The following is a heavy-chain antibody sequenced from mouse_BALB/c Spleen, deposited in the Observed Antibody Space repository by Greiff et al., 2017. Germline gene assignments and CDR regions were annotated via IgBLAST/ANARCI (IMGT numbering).Heavy chain of an antibody. Sequence: EVQRVESGGGLVQPGGSLKLSCAASGFTFSSYGMSWVRQTPDKRLELVATINSNGGSTYYPDSVKGRFTISRDNAKNTLYLQMSSLKSEDTAMYYCARAYGNYNWYFDVWGAGTTVTVSS. CDR2: INSNGGST. D-gene: IGHD2-1*01. CDR3: ARAYGNYNWYFDV. V-gene: IGHV5-6-3*01. J-gene: IGHJ1*01. CDR1: GFTFSSYG.